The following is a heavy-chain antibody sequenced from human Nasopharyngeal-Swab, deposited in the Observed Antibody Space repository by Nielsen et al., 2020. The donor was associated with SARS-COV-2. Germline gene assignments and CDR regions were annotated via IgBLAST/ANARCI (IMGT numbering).Heavy chain of an antibody. CDR2: ISYDGSNK. CDR1: GFTFSSYG. J-gene: IGHJ4*02. Sequence: GGSLRLSCAASGFTFSSYGMHWVRQAPGKGLEWVAAISYDGSNKYYADSVKGRFTISRDNSKNTLYLQMNSLRAEDTAVYYRAKNSGYDSFDYWGQGTLVTVSS. CDR3: AKNSGYDSFDY. V-gene: IGHV3-30*18. D-gene: IGHD5-12*01.